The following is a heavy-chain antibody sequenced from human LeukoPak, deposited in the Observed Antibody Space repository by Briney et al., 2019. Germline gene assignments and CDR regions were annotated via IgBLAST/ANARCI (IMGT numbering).Heavy chain of an antibody. V-gene: IGHV3-53*01. D-gene: IGHD2-21*02. CDR3: VREDTPATANY. Sequence: GSLRLSCAASGFTVSSNYMSWVRQAPGKGLEWVSVIYSDGSTYYADSVKGRFTISRDNSKNTLYLQMNSLRAEDTAVYYCVREDTPATANYWGQGTLVTISS. J-gene: IGHJ4*02. CDR2: IYSDGST. CDR1: GFTVSSNY.